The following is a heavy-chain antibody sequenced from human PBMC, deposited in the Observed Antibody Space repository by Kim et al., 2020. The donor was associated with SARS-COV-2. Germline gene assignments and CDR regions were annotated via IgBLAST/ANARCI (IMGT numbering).Heavy chain of an antibody. Sequence: GGSLRLSCAASGFTFSDYGMHWVRQAPGKGLEWVALISYDGSHIYYADSVKGRFTISRDDSKNTLYLQMDSLRTEDTAVYYCAKDRSSSWSFDYWGQGTRVTVS. CDR1: GFTFSDYG. D-gene: IGHD6-13*01. CDR3: AKDRSSSWSFDY. CDR2: ISYDGSHI. J-gene: IGHJ4*02. V-gene: IGHV3-30*18.